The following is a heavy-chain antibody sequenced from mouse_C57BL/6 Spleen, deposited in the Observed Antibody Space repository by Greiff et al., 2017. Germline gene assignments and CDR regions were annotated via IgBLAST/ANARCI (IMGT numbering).Heavy chain of an antibody. D-gene: IGHD1-1*01. J-gene: IGHJ1*03. CDR3: ARVNYGSGYWYFDV. CDR1: GYSITSGYY. Sequence: EVQLVESGPGLVKPSQSLSLTCSVTGYSITSGYYWNWIRQFPGNKLEWMGYISYDGSNNYNPSPKNRISITRDTSKNQFFLKLNSVTTEDTATYYCARVNYGSGYWYFDVWGTGTTVTVSS. CDR2: ISYDGSN. V-gene: IGHV3-6*01.